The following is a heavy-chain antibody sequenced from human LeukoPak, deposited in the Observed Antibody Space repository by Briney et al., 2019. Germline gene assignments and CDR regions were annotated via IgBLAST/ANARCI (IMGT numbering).Heavy chain of an antibody. J-gene: IGHJ4*02. CDR3: AREGDSSALDY. Sequence: ASVKVSCKASGYTFTSYYMHWVRQAPGQGLEWMGIINPSGGSTNYAQKLQGRVTMTTDTSTSTAYMELRSLRSDDTAVYYCAREGDSSALDYWGQGTLVTVSS. CDR2: INPSGGST. CDR1: GYTFTSYY. D-gene: IGHD2-15*01. V-gene: IGHV1-46*01.